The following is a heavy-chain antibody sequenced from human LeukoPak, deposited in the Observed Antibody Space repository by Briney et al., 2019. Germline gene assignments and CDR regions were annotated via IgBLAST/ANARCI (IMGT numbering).Heavy chain of an antibody. D-gene: IGHD3-22*01. CDR2: IYYSGST. Sequence: TFSTYYMIWVRQPPGKGLEWIGYIYYSGSTYYNPSLKSRVTISVDTSKNQFSLKLSSVTAADTAVYYCARDLPRGSSGYPDAFDIWGQGTMVTVSS. V-gene: IGHV4-30-4*01. CDR3: ARDLPRGSSGYPDAFDI. CDR1: TFSTYY. J-gene: IGHJ3*02.